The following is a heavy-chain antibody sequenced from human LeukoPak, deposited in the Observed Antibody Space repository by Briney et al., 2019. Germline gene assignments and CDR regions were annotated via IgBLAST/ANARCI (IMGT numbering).Heavy chain of an antibody. J-gene: IGHJ5*02. CDR3: AREGLEVATIYGWFDP. CDR2: ISYDGSNK. CDR1: GFTFSYYA. Sequence: GGSLRLSCAASGFTFSYYAMHWVRQAPGKGLEWVAVISYDGSNKYYADSVKGRFTISRDNSKNTLYLQMNSLRAEDTAVYYCAREGLEVATIYGWFDPWGQGTLVTVSS. D-gene: IGHD5-24*01. V-gene: IGHV3-30*04.